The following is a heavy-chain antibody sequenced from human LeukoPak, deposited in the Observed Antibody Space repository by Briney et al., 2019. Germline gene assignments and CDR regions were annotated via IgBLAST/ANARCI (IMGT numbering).Heavy chain of an antibody. V-gene: IGHV1-46*01. Sequence: ASVKVSCKVSGYTLTELSMHWVRQAPGQGLEWMGVINPSGGSTSYAQKFQGRVTMTRDTSTSTVYMELSSLRSEDTAVYYCAREEMATITGDYYYYGMDVWGQGTTVTVSS. CDR2: INPSGGST. J-gene: IGHJ6*02. CDR3: AREEMATITGDYYYYGMDV. CDR1: GYTLTELS. D-gene: IGHD5-24*01.